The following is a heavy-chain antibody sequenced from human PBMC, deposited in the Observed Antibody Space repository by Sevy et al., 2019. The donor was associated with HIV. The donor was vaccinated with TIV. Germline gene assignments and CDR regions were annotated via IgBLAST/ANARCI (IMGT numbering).Heavy chain of an antibody. CDR3: ARPRFLEWLSSAAIDI. V-gene: IGHV3-30*04. J-gene: IGHJ3*02. CDR1: GFVFSSYA. D-gene: IGHD3-3*01. CDR2: IAYDGSNK. Sequence: GGSLRLSCTASGFVFSSYAMHWVRQAPGKGLEWVAFIAYDGSNKSYADSVKGRFTLSRDNSKNTLYLQMNSLGAEDTAMYYCARPRFLEWLSSAAIDIWGQGTMVTVSS.